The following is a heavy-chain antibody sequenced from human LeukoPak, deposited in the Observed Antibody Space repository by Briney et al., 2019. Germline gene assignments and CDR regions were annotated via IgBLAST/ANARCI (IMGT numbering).Heavy chain of an antibody. CDR1: GFSFRTFG. CDR3: AKDQHYDSNSLDV. V-gene: IGHV3-30*18. D-gene: IGHD3-22*01. J-gene: IGHJ6*02. CDR2: ISYDGSNE. Sequence: GGSLRLSCAASGFSFRTFGMHWVRQAPGKGLEWVAIISYDGSNEAYADSVKGRFSISRDNSKNTLYLQMNSLRPEDTAVYYCAKDQHYDSNSLDVWGPGTTVTVSS.